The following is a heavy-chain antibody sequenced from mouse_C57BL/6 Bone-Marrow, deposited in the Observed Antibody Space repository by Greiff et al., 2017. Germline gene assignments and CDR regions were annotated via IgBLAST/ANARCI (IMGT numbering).Heavy chain of an antibody. CDR3: ARGNRDGPFAY. V-gene: IGHV1-85*01. J-gene: IGHJ3*01. D-gene: IGHD2-14*01. CDR1: GYTFTSYD. Sequence: QVQLKQSGPELVKPGASVKLSCKASGYTFTSYDINWVKQRPGQGLEWIGWIYPRDGSTKYNEKFKGKATLTVDTSSSTAYMELHSLTSEDSAVYFCARGNRDGPFAYWGQGTLVTVSA. CDR2: IYPRDGST.